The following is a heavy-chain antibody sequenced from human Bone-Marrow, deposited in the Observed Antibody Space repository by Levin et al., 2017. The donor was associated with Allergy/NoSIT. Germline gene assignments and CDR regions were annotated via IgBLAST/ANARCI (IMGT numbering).Heavy chain of an antibody. CDR3: AKGPRLYSTPDY. CDR2: ISGSGGST. D-gene: IGHD6-13*01. V-gene: IGHV3-23*01. Sequence: PGESLKISCAASGFTFSSYAMSWVRQAPGKGLEWVSAISGSGGSTYYADSVKGRFTISRDNSKNTLYLQMNSLRAEDTAVYYCAKGPRLYSTPDYWGQGTLVTVSS. J-gene: IGHJ4*02. CDR1: GFTFSSYA.